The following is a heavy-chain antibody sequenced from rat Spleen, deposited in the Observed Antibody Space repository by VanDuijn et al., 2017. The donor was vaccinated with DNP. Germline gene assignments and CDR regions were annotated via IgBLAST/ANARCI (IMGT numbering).Heavy chain of an antibody. D-gene: IGHD1-11*01. CDR1: GYSITSNY. V-gene: IGHV3-1*01. CDR2: IRYSGST. J-gene: IGHJ1*01. Sequence: EVQLQESGPGLVTPSQSLSLTCSVPGYSITSNYWGWIRKFPGNKMEWIGPIRYSGSTSYNPSLKSRISITRDTSKNQFFLQLSSVTTEDTAAYYCVRQNIVRDWYFDFWGPGAMVPVSS. CDR3: VRQNIVRDWYFDF.